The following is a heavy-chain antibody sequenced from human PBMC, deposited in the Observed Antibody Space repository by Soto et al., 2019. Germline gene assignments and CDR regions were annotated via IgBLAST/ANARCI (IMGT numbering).Heavy chain of an antibody. CDR1: GYIFTNHY. Sequence: QVQLVQSGAEVKKPGASVKVPCKASGYIFTNHYIHWVRQAPGQGLEWMGIINPSGGSTNYLQKFQGRITMTRDTSTSTVYMELSSLRSEDTAVYFCARADCYDSSGFYYDCWGQGSLVTVSS. J-gene: IGHJ4*02. D-gene: IGHD3-22*01. CDR2: INPSGGST. CDR3: ARADCYDSSGFYYDC. V-gene: IGHV1-46*01.